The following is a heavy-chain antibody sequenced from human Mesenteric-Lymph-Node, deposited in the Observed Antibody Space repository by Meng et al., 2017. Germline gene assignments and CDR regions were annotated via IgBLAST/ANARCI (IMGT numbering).Heavy chain of an antibody. CDR1: GGSFSGYY. CDR3: ARIAAAGQSAVDY. J-gene: IGHJ4*02. CDR2: INHSGST. V-gene: IGHV4-34*01. D-gene: IGHD6-13*01. Sequence: GSLRLSCAVYGGSFSGYYWSWNRQPPGKGLEWTGEINHSGSTNYNPSLKSRVTISVDTSKNQFSLKLSSVTAADTAVYYCARIAAAGQSAVDYWGQGTLVTVSS.